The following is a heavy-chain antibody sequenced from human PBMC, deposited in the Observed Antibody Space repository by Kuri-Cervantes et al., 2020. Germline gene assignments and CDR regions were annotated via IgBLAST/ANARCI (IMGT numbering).Heavy chain of an antibody. J-gene: IGHJ4*02. CDR1: GYNFRMFG. V-gene: IGHV1-18*01. Sequence: ASVKVSCKTSGYNFRMFGISWVRQAPGQGLEWMGWIGGFDGDTNYAQRFQGRVSMTTDTSTSTAYMELRSLRSDDTAVYYCARGGIQLWSFDYWGQGTLVTVSS. D-gene: IGHD5-18*01. CDR2: IGGFDGDT. CDR3: ARGGIQLWSFDY.